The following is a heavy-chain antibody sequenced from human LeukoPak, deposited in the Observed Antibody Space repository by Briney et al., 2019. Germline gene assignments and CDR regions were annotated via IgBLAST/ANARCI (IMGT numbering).Heavy chain of an antibody. J-gene: IGHJ4*02. CDR1: GGSISSSNW. D-gene: IGHD4-11*01. CDR3: ARRGTVTTERFDY. Sequence: SETLSLTCGVSGGSISSSNWWTWARQPPGKGLEWIGEIYHSGSTNYHPSLKSRVTISVDTSKNQFSLKLSSVTAADTAVYYCARRGTVTTERFDYWGQGTLVTVSS. CDR2: IYHSGST. V-gene: IGHV4-4*02.